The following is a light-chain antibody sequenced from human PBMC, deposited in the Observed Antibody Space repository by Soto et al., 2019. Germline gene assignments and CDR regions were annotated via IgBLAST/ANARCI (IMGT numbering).Light chain of an antibody. Sequence: EIVMTHSPATLSVSPGEKATLSCRDSQSFSSNLAWYQQKPGQAHRLLIYGASTRATGIPARFSCSGSGTEFTLTLSRLQSEDFAVHYCQQYNNCPTWTFGQGTKV. CDR2: GAS. CDR3: QQYNNCPTWT. J-gene: IGKJ1*01. V-gene: IGKV3-15*01. CDR1: QSFSSN.